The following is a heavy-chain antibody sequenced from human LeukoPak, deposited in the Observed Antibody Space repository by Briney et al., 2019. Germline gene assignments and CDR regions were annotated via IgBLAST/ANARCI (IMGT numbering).Heavy chain of an antibody. CDR1: GGSVSGYY. Sequence: SETLSLTCTVSGGSVSGYYWSWIRQPPGKGLEWIGYIYYSGGTNYNPSLKSRVTISVDTSKNQFSLKLSSVTAADTAVYYCARQVVAVAGTGYFDYWGQGTLVTVSS. CDR2: IYYSGGT. D-gene: IGHD6-19*01. V-gene: IGHV4-59*08. CDR3: ARQVVAVAGTGYFDY. J-gene: IGHJ4*02.